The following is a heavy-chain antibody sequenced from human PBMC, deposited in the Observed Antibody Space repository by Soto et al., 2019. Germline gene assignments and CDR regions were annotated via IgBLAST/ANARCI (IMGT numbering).Heavy chain of an antibody. V-gene: IGHV5-10-1*01. CDR3: AKLDDFWRSYYTGIGPTGENDF. CDR1: GYSFTSYW. D-gene: IGHD3-3*01. Sequence: EEFLKIFCKGSGYSFTSYWISWVREMPWKGLEWMGRIDPSDSYTSYSPSFQGHVTSSADKSISTAYLQWNSQKASDTAMYYCAKLDDFWRSYYTGIGPTGENDFWGQGTLVTVSS. J-gene: IGHJ4*02. CDR2: IDPSDSYT.